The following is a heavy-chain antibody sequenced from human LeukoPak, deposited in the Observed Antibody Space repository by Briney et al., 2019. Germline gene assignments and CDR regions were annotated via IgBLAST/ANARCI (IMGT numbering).Heavy chain of an antibody. D-gene: IGHD2-2*02. CDR3: ARDRCSSTSCYTELSWFDP. Sequence: SDTLSLTCTVSGGSISSYYWTWIRQPPGKGLEWIGSIYYSGSTYYNPSLKSRVTISVDTSKNQFSLKLSSVTAADTAVYYCARDRCSSTSCYTELSWFDPWGQGTLVTVSS. V-gene: IGHV4-59*12. J-gene: IGHJ5*02. CDR1: GGSISSYY. CDR2: IYYSGST.